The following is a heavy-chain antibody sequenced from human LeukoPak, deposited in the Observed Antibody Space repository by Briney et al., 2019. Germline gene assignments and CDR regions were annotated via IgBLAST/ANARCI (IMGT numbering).Heavy chain of an antibody. V-gene: IGHV4-59*08. Sequence: SETLSLTCTVSGDSINGYYWTWIRQPPGKGLEWIGCVYSSGSTNYNPSLKSRVTISVDTSTNQFSLKLTSVTAADTAVYYCARLLVTGAFDIWGQGTMVTVSS. J-gene: IGHJ3*02. CDR3: ARLLVTGAFDI. CDR2: VYSSGST. CDR1: GDSINGYY. D-gene: IGHD2-21*02.